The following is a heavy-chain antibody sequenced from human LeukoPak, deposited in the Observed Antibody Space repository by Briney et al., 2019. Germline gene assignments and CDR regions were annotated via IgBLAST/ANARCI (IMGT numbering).Heavy chain of an antibody. Sequence: PSETLSLTCTVSGGSVSSSSYYWGWIRQPPGKGLEWIGSIYYSGSTHYNPSLKSRVTISVDTSKNQFSLKLSSVTAADTAVYYCASGIAAAYYYYMDVWGKGTTVTISS. CDR3: ASGIAAAYYYYMDV. V-gene: IGHV4-39*07. CDR2: IYYSGST. D-gene: IGHD6-13*01. J-gene: IGHJ6*03. CDR1: GGSVSSSSYY.